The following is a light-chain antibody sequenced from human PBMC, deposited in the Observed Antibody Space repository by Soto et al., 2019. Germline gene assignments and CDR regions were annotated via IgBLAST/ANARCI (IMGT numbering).Light chain of an antibody. J-gene: IGLJ2*01. CDR3: AAWDDSLNGLV. V-gene: IGLV1-44*01. Sequence: QSVLTQPPSASGTPGQRVTISCSGSSSNIGSNTVNWYQQLPGTAPKLLISSNNQRPSGVPDRFSGSKSGTSASLAISGLQSEDEADYYCAAWDDSLNGLVFGGGTKVNVL. CDR1: SSNIGSNT. CDR2: SNN.